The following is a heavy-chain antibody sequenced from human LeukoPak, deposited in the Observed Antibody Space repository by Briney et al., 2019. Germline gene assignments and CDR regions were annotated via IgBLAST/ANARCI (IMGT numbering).Heavy chain of an antibody. V-gene: IGHV4-39*01. CDR1: GGSISSSSYY. Sequence: SETLSLTCTVSGGSISSSSYYWGWIRQPPGAGLEWIGSIYYSGTTYFNPSLRSRVTISVDTSKNQISLNLSAVTAADTAVYYCVCGYASSWFDPWGQGTLVTVSS. CDR3: VCGYASSWFDP. CDR2: IYYSGTT. J-gene: IGHJ5*02. D-gene: IGHD3-22*01.